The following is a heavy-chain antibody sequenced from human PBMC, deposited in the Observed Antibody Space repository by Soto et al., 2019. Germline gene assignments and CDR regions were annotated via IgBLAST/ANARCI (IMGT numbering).Heavy chain of an antibody. CDR2: ISSSSSYI. D-gene: IGHD3-22*01. Sequence: EVQLVESGGGLVKPGGSLRLSCAASGFTFRSYSMNWVHQAPWKGLEWVSSISSSSSYIYYVDSMKGRFTISRDNAKNSLYLQENSLRAEAKAVYHYARGYHYCDSSGDDKWDAFDIMGQGPMVTVSS. J-gene: IGHJ3*02. V-gene: IGHV3-21*01. CDR3: ARGYHYCDSSGDDKWDAFDI. CDR1: GFTFRSYS.